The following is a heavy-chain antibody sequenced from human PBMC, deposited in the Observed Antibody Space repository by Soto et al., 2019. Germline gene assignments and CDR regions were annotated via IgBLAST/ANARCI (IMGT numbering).Heavy chain of an antibody. CDR3: AKDPRLELRGVDS. Sequence: DVHLLESGGGLVQPGGSLRLSCVASGYNFGSYAMMWVRQAPGKGLEWISTIGGGGIGSYYADSVNGRFTISRDNSKNTLYLQMNGLRAEDTGVYYCAKDPRLELRGVDSWGQGTQVTVSS. CDR2: IGGGGIGS. V-gene: IGHV3-23*01. CDR1: GYNFGSYA. D-gene: IGHD1-7*01. J-gene: IGHJ4*02.